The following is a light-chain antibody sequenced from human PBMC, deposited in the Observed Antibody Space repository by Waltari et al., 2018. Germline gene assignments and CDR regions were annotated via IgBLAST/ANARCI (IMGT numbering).Light chain of an antibody. J-gene: IGKJ2*01. CDR1: QSISSY. V-gene: IGKV1-39*01. Sequence: LSASVGDRVTITCRASQSISSYLNWYQQKPGKAPKLLIYAASSLQSGVPSRFSGSGSGTDFTLTISSLQPEDFATYYCQQSYSTPYTFGQGTKLEIK. CDR3: QQSYSTPYT. CDR2: AAS.